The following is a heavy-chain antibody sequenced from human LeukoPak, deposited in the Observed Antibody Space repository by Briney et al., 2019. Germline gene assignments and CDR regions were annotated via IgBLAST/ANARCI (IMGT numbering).Heavy chain of an antibody. Sequence: PGGSLRLSCAASGFIFSDYYMSWIRQAPGKGLEWVSYISGGSGDTNYADSVRGRFTISRDNSKNTLHLQMNSLRAEDTAIYYCAKQAYDSPRTDFDYWGQGTLVTVSS. CDR2: ISGGSGDT. CDR3: AKQAYDSPRTDFDY. D-gene: IGHD3-22*01. J-gene: IGHJ4*02. V-gene: IGHV3-11*03. CDR1: GFIFSDYY.